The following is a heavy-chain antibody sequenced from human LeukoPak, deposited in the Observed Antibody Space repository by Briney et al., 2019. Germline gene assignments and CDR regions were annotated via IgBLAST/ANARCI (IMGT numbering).Heavy chain of an antibody. CDR2: ISSSGTSI. V-gene: IGHV3-21*01. D-gene: IGHD3-10*01. CDR1: GFTFSAYN. CDR3: ARHTGPYYSSGSYGLDV. Sequence: PGGSLRLSCAASGFTFSAYNMNWVRQAPGKGLEWVSSISSSGTSIYYAESSKGRFTISRDNAKNSLYLQMNSLRAEDTAVYYCARHTGPYYSSGSYGLDVWGQGTTVTVSS. J-gene: IGHJ6*02.